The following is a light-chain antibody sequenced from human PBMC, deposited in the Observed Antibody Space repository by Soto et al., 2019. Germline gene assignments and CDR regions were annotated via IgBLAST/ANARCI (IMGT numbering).Light chain of an antibody. Sequence: DIQMTQSPSSLSASVGDRVTITCRASQSVSNYVNWYQQKPGKAPKLLVYAASSLQGGVQSRFSGSGSGTDFTLIISSLQPEDFATYYCQQSYSTPFTFGPGTKVDIK. CDR1: QSVSNY. J-gene: IGKJ3*01. CDR2: AAS. CDR3: QQSYSTPFT. V-gene: IGKV1-39*01.